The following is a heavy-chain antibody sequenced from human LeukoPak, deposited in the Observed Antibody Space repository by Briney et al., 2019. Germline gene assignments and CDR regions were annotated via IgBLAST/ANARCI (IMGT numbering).Heavy chain of an antibody. V-gene: IGHV3-30-3*01. CDR1: GFTFSSYA. Sequence: GGSLRLSCAASGFTFSSYAMHWVRQAPGKGLQWVAVISFDGNNKYYADSVKGRFTISRDNSKNTLDLQMNSLRAEDAAVYYCARDLNFDYWGQGTLLTVSS. CDR3: ARDLNFDY. J-gene: IGHJ4*02. CDR2: ISFDGNNK.